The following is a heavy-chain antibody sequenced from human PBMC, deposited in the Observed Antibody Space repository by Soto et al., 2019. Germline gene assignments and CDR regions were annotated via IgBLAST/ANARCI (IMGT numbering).Heavy chain of an antibody. Sequence: SVKVSCKASGGTLNNYAINWVRQAPGQGLEWMGGILPVSAPPDYALKFQGRVSITADHSTSTVYMELSRLKSDDTAVYFCATDSNYDVSNSFWGQGTLVTVSS. CDR2: ILPVSAPP. J-gene: IGHJ4*02. CDR3: ATDSNYDVSNSF. CDR1: GGTLNNYA. V-gene: IGHV1-69*13. D-gene: IGHD3-3*01.